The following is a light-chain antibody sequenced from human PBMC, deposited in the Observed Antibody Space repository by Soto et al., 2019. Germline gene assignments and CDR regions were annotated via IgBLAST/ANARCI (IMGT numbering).Light chain of an antibody. V-gene: IGKV3-15*01. J-gene: IGKJ1*01. Sequence: EIVFTHSPGTLSLSPGERATLSCRASQIVSDNYLAWYQQKPGQAPRLLIFDASTRATGIPARFSGSGSGTEFTLTISSLQSEDFAVYYCQQYNNWPPWTFGQGTKVDIK. CDR3: QQYNNWPPWT. CDR1: QIVSDN. CDR2: DAS.